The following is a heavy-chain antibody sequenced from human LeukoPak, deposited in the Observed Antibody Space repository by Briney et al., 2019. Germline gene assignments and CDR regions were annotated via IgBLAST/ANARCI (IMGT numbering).Heavy chain of an antibody. CDR1: GFTFSSYE. CDR2: ISSSGSTI. J-gene: IGHJ3*02. D-gene: IGHD1-26*01. Sequence: GESLKISCAASGFTFSSYEMNWVRQAPGKALEWVSYISSSGSTIYYADSVKGRFTISRDNAKNSLYLQMNSLRAEDTAVYYCARVGTEARIIRNPGSIDSGKTGRSAFDIWGQGTMVTVSS. V-gene: IGHV3-48*03. CDR3: ARVGTEARIIRNPGSIDSGKTGRSAFDI.